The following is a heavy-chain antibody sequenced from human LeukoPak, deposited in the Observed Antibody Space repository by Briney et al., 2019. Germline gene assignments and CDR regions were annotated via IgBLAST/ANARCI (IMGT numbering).Heavy chain of an antibody. V-gene: IGHV3-23*01. CDR2: ISGSGGST. CDR3: AKGAGNFLEWLLYY. CDR1: GFTFSSYA. Sequence: GGSLRLSCVASGFTFSSYAMSWVRQAPGKGLEWVSAISGSGGSTYYADSVKGRFTISRDNSKNTLYLQMSSLGAEDTAVYYCAKGAGNFLEWLLYYWGQGTLVTVSS. D-gene: IGHD3-3*01. J-gene: IGHJ4*02.